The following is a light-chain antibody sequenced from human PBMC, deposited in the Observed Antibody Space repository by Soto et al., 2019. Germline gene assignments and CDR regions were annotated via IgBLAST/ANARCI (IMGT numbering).Light chain of an antibody. CDR3: LHTDSFPWT. CDR2: VVS. J-gene: IGKJ1*01. V-gene: IGKV1-12*01. Sequence: DIQMTQSPSSLSASVGDRVTITCRASQSISSWLAWYQQKPGNAPKLLIYVVSSLQSGVPSRFSGSGSGTYFTLTISNLQPEDFATYYCLHTDSFPWTFGQGTKVDIK. CDR1: QSISSW.